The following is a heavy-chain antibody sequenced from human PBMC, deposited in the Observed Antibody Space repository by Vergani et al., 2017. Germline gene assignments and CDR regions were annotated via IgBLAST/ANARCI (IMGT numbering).Heavy chain of an antibody. CDR3: ARDMGRSYQYYFDY. J-gene: IGHJ4*02. D-gene: IGHD1-26*01. CDR1: GFTFSSCA. Sequence: EVQLLESGGGLVQPGGSLRLSCAASGFTFSSCAMSWVRQVPGKGLEWVSGISGSGGNTYYANSVKGRFTISRDNSKNTLYLQMNSLRADDTAVYYCARDMGRSYQYYFDYWGQGTLVTVSS. V-gene: IGHV3-23*01. CDR2: ISGSGGNT.